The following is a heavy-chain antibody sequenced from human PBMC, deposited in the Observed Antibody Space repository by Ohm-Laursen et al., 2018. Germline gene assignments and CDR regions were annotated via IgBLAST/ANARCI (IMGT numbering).Heavy chain of an antibody. J-gene: IGHJ5*02. V-gene: IGHV4-59*10. CDR2: IYTSGST. CDR1: GESSSGYF. Sequence: TLSLTCAVNGESSSGYFWSWIRQPAGKGLEWIGLIYTSGSTNYKPSLKSQVTMSVDTSKNQFPLKLSSVTAADTAVYYCARGSGTYYADWFDPWGQGTLVTVSS. CDR3: ARGSGTYYADWFDP. D-gene: IGHD1-26*01.